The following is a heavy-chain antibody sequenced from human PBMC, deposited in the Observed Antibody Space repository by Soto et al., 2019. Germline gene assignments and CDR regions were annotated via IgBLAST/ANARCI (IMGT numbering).Heavy chain of an antibody. CDR1: GNSVANYA. CDR3: ARGSISSSSWYAIDY. J-gene: IGHJ4*02. CDR2: MNPNSGNT. D-gene: IGHD6-13*01. Sequence: GXSVKVSLKACGNSVANYASRLLRHAPGQRLEWMGWMNPNSGNTGYAQKFQGRVTMTRNTSISTAYMELSSLRSEDTAVYYCARGSISSSSWYAIDYWGQGTLVTVSS. V-gene: IGHV1-8*02.